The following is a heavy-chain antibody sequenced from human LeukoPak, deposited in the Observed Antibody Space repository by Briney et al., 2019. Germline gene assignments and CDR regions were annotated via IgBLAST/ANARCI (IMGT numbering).Heavy chain of an antibody. CDR1: GFTFSSYS. CDR2: ISSSSSSI. D-gene: IGHD6-19*01. Sequence: GGSLRLSCAASGFTFSSYSMNWVRQAPGKGLEWVSYISSSSSSIYYADSVKGRFTISRDNAKNSLYLEMNSLRAEDTAVYYCARDDKYSSGPPWDYYYYYMDVWGKGTTVTVSS. J-gene: IGHJ6*03. CDR3: ARDDKYSSGPPWDYYYYYMDV. V-gene: IGHV3-48*01.